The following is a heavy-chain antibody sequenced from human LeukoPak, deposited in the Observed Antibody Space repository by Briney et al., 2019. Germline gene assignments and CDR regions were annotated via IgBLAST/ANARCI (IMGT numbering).Heavy chain of an antibody. J-gene: IGHJ3*02. CDR3: ASGYSYGPIAFDI. CDR2: IYYSGST. Sequence: SETLSLTCTVSGGSISSYYWSWLRQPPGKGLEWIGYIYYSGSTNYNPSLKSRVTISVDTSKNQFSLKLSSVTAADTAVYYCASGYSYGPIAFDIWGQGTMVTVSS. D-gene: IGHD5-18*01. V-gene: IGHV4-59*01. CDR1: GGSISSYY.